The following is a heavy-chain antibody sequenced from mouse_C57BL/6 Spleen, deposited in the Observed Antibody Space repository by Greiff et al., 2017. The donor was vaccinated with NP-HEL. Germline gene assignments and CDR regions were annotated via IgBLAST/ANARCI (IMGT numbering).Heavy chain of an antibody. D-gene: IGHD3-2*02. V-gene: IGHV1-26*01. CDR2: INPNNGGT. CDR3: ARERDSSGYDAMDY. Sequence: EVQLQQSGPELVKPGASVKISCKASGYTFTDYYMNWVKQSHGKSLEWIGDINPNNGGTSYNQKFKGKATLTVDKSSSTAYMELRSLTSEDSAVYYCARERDSSGYDAMDYWGQGTSVTVSS. CDR1: GYTFTDYY. J-gene: IGHJ4*01.